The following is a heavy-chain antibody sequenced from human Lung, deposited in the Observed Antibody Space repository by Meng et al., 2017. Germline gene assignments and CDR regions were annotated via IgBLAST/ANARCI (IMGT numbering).Heavy chain of an antibody. CDR3: ARSEPRLDS. J-gene: IGHJ4*02. CDR1: GDSVSSNSAA. V-gene: IGHV6-1*01. Sequence: QVPLQQSGPGLVKPSQPLPLTCAISGDSVSSNSAAWNWIRQSPSRGLEWLGRTYYRSKWYNGYAVSVRSRITINPDTYKNQFSLQLTAVTTEDRAVYYCARSEPRLDSWGQGSLVTVSS. D-gene: IGHD6-25*01. CDR2: TYYRSKWYN.